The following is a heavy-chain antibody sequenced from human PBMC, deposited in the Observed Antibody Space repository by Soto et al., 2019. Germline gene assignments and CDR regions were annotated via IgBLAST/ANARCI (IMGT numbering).Heavy chain of an antibody. Sequence: SETLSLTCTVSGGSISSYYWSWIRQPPGKGLEWIGYIYYSGSTNYNPSLKSRVTISVDTSKNQFSLKLSSVTAADTAVYYCATSPAGYSSGWTNWFDPWGQGTLVTVSS. J-gene: IGHJ5*02. D-gene: IGHD6-19*01. CDR1: GGSISSYY. CDR3: ATSPAGYSSGWTNWFDP. V-gene: IGHV4-59*08. CDR2: IYYSGST.